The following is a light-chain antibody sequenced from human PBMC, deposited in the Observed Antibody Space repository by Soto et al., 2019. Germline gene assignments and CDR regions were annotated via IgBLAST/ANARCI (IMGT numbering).Light chain of an antibody. J-gene: IGKJ2*01. V-gene: IGKV3-20*01. CDR2: GAS. CDR1: QSISSNY. CDR3: QQYGISHT. Sequence: EIVLTQSPGTLSLSPGERATLSCRASQSISSNYLAWYQQRPGQAPRLLIYGASSRAAGIPDRFSGSGSGTDFTLTISRLEPEDFAVYYCQQYGISHTFGQGTKLEIK.